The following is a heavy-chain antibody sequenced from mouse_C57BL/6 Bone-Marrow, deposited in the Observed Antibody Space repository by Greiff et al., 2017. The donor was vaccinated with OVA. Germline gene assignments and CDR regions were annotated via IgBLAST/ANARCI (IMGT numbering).Heavy chain of an antibody. V-gene: IGHV1-64*01. Sequence: QVQLQQPGAALVKPGASVTLSCKASGYTFTRYWMHWVPQRPGQGLEWIGMIHPHRGSTNYNEKFKSNATLTVDKSSSTAYMQLSSLTSEDSAVDYCARLSAWFAYWGQGTLVTVSA. CDR1: GYTFTRYW. J-gene: IGHJ3*01. CDR3: ARLSAWFAY. CDR2: IHPHRGST.